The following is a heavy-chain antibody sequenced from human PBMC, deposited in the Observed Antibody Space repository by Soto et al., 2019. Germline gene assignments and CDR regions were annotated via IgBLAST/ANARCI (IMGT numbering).Heavy chain of an antibody. Sequence: PGGSLRLSCAASGFTFSSYGMHWVRQAPGKGLEWVAVIWYDGSNKYHADSVKGRFTISRDNSKNTLYLQMNSLRAEDTAVYYCAKPLYGSGSYYNREKATRKNYYYYYGMDVWGQGTTVTVSS. CDR3: AKPLYGSGSYYNREKATRKNYYYYYGMDV. J-gene: IGHJ6*02. D-gene: IGHD3-10*01. CDR2: IWYDGSNK. V-gene: IGHV3-33*06. CDR1: GFTFSSYG.